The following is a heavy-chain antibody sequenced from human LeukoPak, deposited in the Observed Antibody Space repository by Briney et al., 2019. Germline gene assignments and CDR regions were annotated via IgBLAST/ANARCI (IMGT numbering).Heavy chain of an antibody. CDR2: IYHSGNT. CDR1: GGSVSSGSYY. Sequence: SETLSLTCTVSGGSVSSGSYYWNWIRQPPGKGLEWIGYIYHSGNTNYNPSLKSRVTISVDTSKSQLSLKLNSVTAADTAVYYCARDRNYYDSSGYYFANWGQGTLVTVSS. D-gene: IGHD3-22*01. V-gene: IGHV4-61*01. CDR3: ARDRNYYDSSGYYFAN. J-gene: IGHJ4*02.